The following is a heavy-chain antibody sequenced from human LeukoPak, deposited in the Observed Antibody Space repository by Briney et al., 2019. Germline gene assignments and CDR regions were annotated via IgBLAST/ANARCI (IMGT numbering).Heavy chain of an antibody. CDR2: ISYDGSNK. V-gene: IGHV3-30*18. CDR1: GFTFSSYG. CDR3: AKEGGEYSPLDP. Sequence: PGRSLRLSCAASGFTFSSYGMHWVRQAPGKGLEWVAVISYDGSNKYYADSVKGRFTISRDNSKNTLYLQMNSLRAEDTAVYYCAKEGGEYSPLDPWGQGTLVTVSS. J-gene: IGHJ5*02. D-gene: IGHD6-6*01.